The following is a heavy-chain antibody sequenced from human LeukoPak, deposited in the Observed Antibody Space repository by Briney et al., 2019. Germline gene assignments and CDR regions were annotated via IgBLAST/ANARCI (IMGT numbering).Heavy chain of an antibody. D-gene: IGHD2-2*01. V-gene: IGHV4-39*07. J-gene: IGHJ5*02. CDR3: ARERTIVVPAAKLWFDP. Sequence: SETLSLTCTVSGGSISSSSYYWGWVRQPPGKGLEWIGSIYYSGSTYYNPSLKSRVTISLDTSKNQFSLKLSSVTAADTAVYYCARERTIVVPAAKLWFDPWGQGTLVTVSS. CDR1: GGSISSSSYY. CDR2: IYYSGST.